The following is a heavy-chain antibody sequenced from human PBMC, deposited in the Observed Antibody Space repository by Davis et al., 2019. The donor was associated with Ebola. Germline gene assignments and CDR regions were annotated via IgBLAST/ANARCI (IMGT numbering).Heavy chain of an antibody. D-gene: IGHD3-9*01. CDR2: ISYDGSNK. CDR1: GFNFNSYA. Sequence: PGGSLRLSCAASGFNFNSYAIHWVRQAPGKGLEWVAIISYDGSNKYYADSVKGRFTISRDNSKNTLYLQMNSLRAEDTAVYYCARVSGDTLTGYRNAFYYYAMDVWGQGTTVTVSS. J-gene: IGHJ6*02. V-gene: IGHV3-30-3*01. CDR3: ARVSGDTLTGYRNAFYYYAMDV.